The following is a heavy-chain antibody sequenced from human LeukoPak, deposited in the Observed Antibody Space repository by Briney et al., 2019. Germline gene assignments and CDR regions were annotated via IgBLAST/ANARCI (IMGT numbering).Heavy chain of an antibody. CDR1: GGSISSYY. CDR2: IYYSGST. Sequence: SETLSLTCTVSGGSISSYYWSWIRQPPGKGLEWIGYIYYSGSTNYNPSLKSRVTISVDTSKNQFSLKLSSVTAADTAVYYCARDMRAEWELEFDYWGQGTLVTVSS. V-gene: IGHV4-59*12. D-gene: IGHD1-26*01. CDR3: ARDMRAEWELEFDY. J-gene: IGHJ4*02.